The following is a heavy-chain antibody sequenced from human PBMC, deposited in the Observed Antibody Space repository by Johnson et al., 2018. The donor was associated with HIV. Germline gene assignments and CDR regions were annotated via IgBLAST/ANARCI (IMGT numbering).Heavy chain of an antibody. CDR3: AKGGWAAAGTLEAFDI. CDR1: GFTFSSYA. J-gene: IGHJ3*02. D-gene: IGHD6-13*01. V-gene: IGHV3-23*04. CDR2: ISGSGGST. Sequence: VQLVESGGGLVQPGGSLRLSCAASGFTFSSYAMSWVRQAPGKGLEWVSAISGSGGSTYYADSVKGRFTISRYNSKNTLYMQMNSLRAEDTAVYYCAKGGWAAAGTLEAFDIWCQGTMVTVSS.